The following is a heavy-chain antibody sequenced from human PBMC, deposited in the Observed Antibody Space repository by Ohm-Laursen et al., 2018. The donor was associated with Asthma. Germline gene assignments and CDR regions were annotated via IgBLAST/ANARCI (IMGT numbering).Heavy chain of an antibody. D-gene: IGHD2-2*01. CDR3: AKGRGSSSLRGAADS. CDR1: GFTFSTYA. V-gene: IGHV3-23*01. CDR2: ISGSGGTT. Sequence: SLRLSCAASGFTFSTYAMNWVRQAPGQGLEWVSVISGSGGTTYYADSVKGRFTIYRDNSKNTVYLAMNSLRPEDTAVYYCAKGRGSSSLRGAADSWGQGTLVTVSS. J-gene: IGHJ4*02.